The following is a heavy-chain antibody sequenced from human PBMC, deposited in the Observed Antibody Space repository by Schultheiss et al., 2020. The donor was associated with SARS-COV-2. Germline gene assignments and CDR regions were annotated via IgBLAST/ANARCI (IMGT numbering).Heavy chain of an antibody. D-gene: IGHD3-10*01. J-gene: IGHJ4*02. CDR1: GFTFSSYS. CDR2: IWYDGSNK. CDR3: ARGRIALVRGVITVGYFDS. Sequence: GGSLRLSCAASGFTFSSYSMNWVRQAPGKGLEWVAVIWYDGSNKYYADSVKGRFTISRDNSKNTLYLQMNSLRAEDTAVYFGARGRIALVRGVITVGYFDSWGQGTLFTFSS. V-gene: IGHV3-33*08.